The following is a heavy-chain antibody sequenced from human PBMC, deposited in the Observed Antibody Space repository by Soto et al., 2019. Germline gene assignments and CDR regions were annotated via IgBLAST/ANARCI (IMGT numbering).Heavy chain of an antibody. J-gene: IGHJ6*02. D-gene: IGHD3-10*01. Sequence: EVQLLESGGGLVQPGGSLRLSCAASGFTFSSYAMSWVRQAPGKGLEWVSAISGSGGSTYYTDSVKGRFTISRDNSKNTLYLQMNSLRAEDTAVYYCAKVSGRGYYYGMDVWGQGTTVTVSS. CDR1: GFTFSSYA. CDR2: ISGSGGST. V-gene: IGHV3-23*01. CDR3: AKVSGRGYYYGMDV.